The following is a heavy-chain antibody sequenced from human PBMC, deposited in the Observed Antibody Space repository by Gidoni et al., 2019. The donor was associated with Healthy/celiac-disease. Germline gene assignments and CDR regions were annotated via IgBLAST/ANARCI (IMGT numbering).Heavy chain of an antibody. CDR2: IVVGSGNT. Sequence: RQARGQRLEWIGWIVVGSGNTNYAQKFQERVTITRDMSTSTAYMELSSLRSEDTAVYYCAAALKTLLWLGELSPWGQGTLVTVSS. V-gene: IGHV1-58*01. D-gene: IGHD3-10*01. CDR3: AAALKTLLWLGELSP. J-gene: IGHJ5*02.